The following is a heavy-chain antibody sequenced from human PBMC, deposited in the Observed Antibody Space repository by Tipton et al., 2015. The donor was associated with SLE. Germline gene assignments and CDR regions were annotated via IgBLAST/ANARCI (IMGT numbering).Heavy chain of an antibody. D-gene: IGHD2-15*01. Sequence: QSGAEVKKPGSSVKVSCKASGGIFSSYAISWVRLAPGHGLEWLGKIVPFLGRPNYAQKFQGRVTITADESTTTAYMELSSLRSEDTAVYYCARDLCAGGSCQRRGAFDIWGQGTMVTVSS. CDR3: ARDLCAGGSCQRRGAFDI. V-gene: IGHV1-69*11. CDR1: GGIFSSYA. J-gene: IGHJ3*02. CDR2: IVPFLGRP.